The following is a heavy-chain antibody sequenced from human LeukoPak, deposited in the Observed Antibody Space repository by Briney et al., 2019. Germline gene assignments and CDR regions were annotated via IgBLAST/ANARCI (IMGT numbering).Heavy chain of an antibody. CDR2: ISGSGGST. D-gene: IGHD6-13*01. CDR1: GFTFSSYA. V-gene: IGHV3-23*01. Sequence: PGASLRPSCAAFGFTFSSYAMSWVRQAPGKGLEWVSAISGSGGSTYYTDSVKGRFTISRDNSKNTLYLQMNSLYYCAKEAAAAGEFDYWGQGTLVTVSS. J-gene: IGHJ4*02. CDR3: GEFDY.